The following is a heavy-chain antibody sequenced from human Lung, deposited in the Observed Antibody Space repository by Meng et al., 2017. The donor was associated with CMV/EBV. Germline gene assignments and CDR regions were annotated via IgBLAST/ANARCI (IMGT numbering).Heavy chain of an antibody. J-gene: IGHJ4*02. CDR3: ARGDYSSTLPFDY. D-gene: IGHD6-13*01. CDR2: ISPNSGGT. V-gene: IGHV1-2*02. Sequence: ASXXVSXKASGYTFTGYYMHWVRQAPGQGLEWMGWISPNSGGTNYAQNFQGRVTMTRDTSISTAYMELSRLRSDDTAVYYCARGDYSSTLPFDYWRQGTLVTVSS. CDR1: GYTFTGYY.